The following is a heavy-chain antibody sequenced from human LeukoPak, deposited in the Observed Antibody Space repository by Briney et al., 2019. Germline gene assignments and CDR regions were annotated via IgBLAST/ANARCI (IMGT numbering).Heavy chain of an antibody. CDR3: AKGAYYDFWSGYYTAFDY. D-gene: IGHD3-3*01. V-gene: IGHV3-21*04. Sequence: GGSLRLSCAASGFTFSSYSMNWVRQAPGKGLEWVSSISSSSSYIYYADSVKGRFTISRDNSKNTLYLQMNSLRAEDTAVYYCAKGAYYDFWSGYYTAFDYWGQGTLVTVSS. CDR1: GFTFSSYS. CDR2: ISSSSSYI. J-gene: IGHJ4*02.